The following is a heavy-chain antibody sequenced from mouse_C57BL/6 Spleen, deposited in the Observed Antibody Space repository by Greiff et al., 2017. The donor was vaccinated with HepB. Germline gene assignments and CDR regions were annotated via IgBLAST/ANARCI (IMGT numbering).Heavy chain of an antibody. CDR1: GYTFTSYW. CDR2: IYPGSGST. D-gene: IGHD2-2*01. J-gene: IGHJ1*03. V-gene: IGHV1-55*01. CDR3: ARGREWLHWYFDV. Sequence: VQLQQSGAELVKPGASVKMSCKASGYTFTSYWITWVKQRPGQGLEWIGDIYPGSGSTNYNEKFKSKATLTVDTSSSTAYMQLSSLTSEDSAVYYCARGREWLHWYFDVWGTGTTVTVSS.